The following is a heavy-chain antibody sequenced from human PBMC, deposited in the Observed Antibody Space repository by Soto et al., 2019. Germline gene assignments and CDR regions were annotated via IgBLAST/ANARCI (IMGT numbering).Heavy chain of an antibody. CDR3: ARDGVLLTASWHYDL. Sequence: QVQLVQSGADVKKPGTSVKVSCKAAGYSFTNYCMYWVRQAPGQGLEWMGMINPRTGSTRYAQKFQDRVTLTRYTSTTTVYMELSTLISDDTAVYYCARDGVLLTASWHYDLWGPGTLVTVSS. CDR1: GYSFTNYC. CDR2: INPRTGST. D-gene: IGHD1-26*01. V-gene: IGHV1-46*01. J-gene: IGHJ2*01.